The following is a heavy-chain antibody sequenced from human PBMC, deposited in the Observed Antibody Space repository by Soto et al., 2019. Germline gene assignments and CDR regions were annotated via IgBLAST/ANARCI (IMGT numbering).Heavy chain of an antibody. J-gene: IGHJ6*02. CDR3: ARDITKRYYYGSGSYRSNYGMDV. Sequence: SETLSLTCTVSGGSISSGDYYWSWIRQPPGKGLEWIGYIYYSGSTYYNPSLKSRVTISVDTSKNQFSLKLSSVTAADTAVYYCARDITKRYYYGSGSYRSNYGMDVWGQGTTVTVSS. V-gene: IGHV4-30-4*01. CDR1: GGSISSGDYY. CDR2: IYYSGST. D-gene: IGHD3-10*01.